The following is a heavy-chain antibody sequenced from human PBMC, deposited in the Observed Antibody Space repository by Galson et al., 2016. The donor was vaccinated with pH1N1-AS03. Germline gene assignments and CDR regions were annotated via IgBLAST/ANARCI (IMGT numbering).Heavy chain of an antibody. CDR3: GRPRGGSGHDACDI. J-gene: IGHJ3*02. Sequence: SVKVSCKASGGTFSSFAISWVRQAPGQGLEWMGGIIPIFGTPNYAQKFQGRVTITADKSTFTAYMELSSLRSEDTAVYYGGRPRGGSGHDACDIWGQGTMITVSS. V-gene: IGHV1-69*06. CDR2: IIPIFGTP. CDR1: GGTFSSFA. D-gene: IGHD3-16*01.